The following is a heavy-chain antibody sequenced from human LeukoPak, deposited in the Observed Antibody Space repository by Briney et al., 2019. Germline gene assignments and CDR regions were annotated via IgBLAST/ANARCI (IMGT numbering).Heavy chain of an antibody. V-gene: IGHV4-59*12. CDR2: IYYSGST. D-gene: IGHD3-10*01. Sequence: SETLSLTCTVSGGSISSYYWSWIRQPPGKGLEWIGYIYYSGSTNYNPSLKSRVTISVDTSKNQFSLKLSSVTAADTAVYYCAREGFGEFHYWGQGTLVTVSS. CDR3: AREGFGEFHY. CDR1: GGSISSYY. J-gene: IGHJ4*02.